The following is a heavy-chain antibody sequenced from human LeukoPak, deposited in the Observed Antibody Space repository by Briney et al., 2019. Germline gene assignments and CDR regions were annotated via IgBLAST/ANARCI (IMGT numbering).Heavy chain of an antibody. J-gene: IGHJ4*02. Sequence: GGSLRLSCAASGFTFSSYAMHWVRQAPGKGLEWVAVISYDGSNKYYADSVKGRFTISRDNSKNTLYLQMNSLRAEDTAVYYCAREYRALYDFWSGYYDSYFDYWGQGTLVTVSS. CDR2: ISYDGSNK. V-gene: IGHV3-30*04. CDR3: AREYRALYDFWSGYYDSYFDY. CDR1: GFTFSSYA. D-gene: IGHD3-3*01.